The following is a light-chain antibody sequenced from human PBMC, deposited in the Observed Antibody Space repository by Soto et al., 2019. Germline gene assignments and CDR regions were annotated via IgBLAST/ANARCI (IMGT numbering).Light chain of an antibody. CDR2: GAS. J-gene: IGKJ1*01. Sequence: EIVLTQYPGTLSLSPGERATLSCRASQSVSGSYLAWYQQKPGQAPRLLIYGASSRATGIPDRFSGSGSGTDFTLTISRLEPEDFAVYYCQQYRAFGQGTKVDIK. V-gene: IGKV3-20*01. CDR3: QQYRA. CDR1: QSVSGSY.